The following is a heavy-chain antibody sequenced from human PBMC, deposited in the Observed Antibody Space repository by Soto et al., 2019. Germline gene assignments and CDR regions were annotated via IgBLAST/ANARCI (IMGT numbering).Heavy chain of an antibody. CDR3: PQDRAYDFSKTPSYYYGMGV. D-gene: IGHD3-3*01. CDR2: ISGSSGIT. Sequence: GGSLRLSCAASGFTFFNYAMSWVRQAPGKGLEWVSGISGSSGITDYAASVKGRFTISRDNSKNTMYLQMKSLRAEDAAVYYCPQDRAYDFSKTPSYYYGMGVCGQWTTVSGS. V-gene: IGHV3-23*01. CDR1: GFTFFNYA. J-gene: IGHJ6*02.